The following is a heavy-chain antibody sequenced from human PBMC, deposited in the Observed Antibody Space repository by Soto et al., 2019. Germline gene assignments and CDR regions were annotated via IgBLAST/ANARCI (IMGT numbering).Heavy chain of an antibody. CDR2: ISAYNGNT. D-gene: IGHD6-13*01. CDR1: GYTFTSYG. CDR3: ASDLKAAAGPTHSLNY. V-gene: IGHV1-18*01. Sequence: ASVKVSCKASGYTFTSYGISWVRQAPGQGLEWMGWISAYNGNTNYAQKLQGRVTMTTDTSTSTAYMELRSLRSDDTAVYYCASDLKAAAGPTHSLNYWGQGTLVTVSS. J-gene: IGHJ4*02.